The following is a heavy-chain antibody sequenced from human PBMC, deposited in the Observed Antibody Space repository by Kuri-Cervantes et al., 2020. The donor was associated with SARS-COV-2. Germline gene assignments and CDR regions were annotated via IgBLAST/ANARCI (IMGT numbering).Heavy chain of an antibody. V-gene: IGHV4-59*01. CDR2: TYDSGST. CDR3: ARGGPPYYYDSSGYRAYFQH. Sequence: SETLSLTCAVYGGSFSPYYWSWIRQPPGNGLEWIGYTYDSGSTNYNPSLKSRVTISVDTSKNQFSLKLRSVTAADTAVYYCARGGPPYYYDSSGYRAYFQHWGQGALVTVSS. D-gene: IGHD3-22*01. CDR1: GGSFSPYY. J-gene: IGHJ1*01.